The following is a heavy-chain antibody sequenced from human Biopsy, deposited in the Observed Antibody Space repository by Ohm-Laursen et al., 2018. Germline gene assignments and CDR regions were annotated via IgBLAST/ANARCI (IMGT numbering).Heavy chain of an antibody. CDR2: ISYSRDT. CDR1: GGSISDSS. V-gene: IGHV4-59*08. J-gene: IGHJ3*02. D-gene: IGHD6-19*01. CDR3: AKHGSGWTGDDAFHI. Sequence: TLSLTCTVSGGSISDSSWSWIRQAPGKGLEWIGYISYSRDTNYNPSLKSRITISVDTSKNQFSLKLTSVTAADTAVYYCAKHGSGWTGDDAFHIWGQGTVVTVSS.